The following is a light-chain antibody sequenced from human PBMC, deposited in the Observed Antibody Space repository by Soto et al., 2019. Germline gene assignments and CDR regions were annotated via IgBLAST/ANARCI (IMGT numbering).Light chain of an antibody. CDR3: VVWDDSLTGPV. CDR2: DNY. V-gene: IGLV1-47*02. Sequence: QPVLTQPPSASGTPGQRVTISCSGSTSNIGTYYVYWYQHLPGTAPKLLIYDNYQRPSGVPDRFSGSKSGTSASLAISGLRSEDEADYYCVVWDDSLTGPVFGGGTKLTVL. J-gene: IGLJ2*01. CDR1: TSNIGTYY.